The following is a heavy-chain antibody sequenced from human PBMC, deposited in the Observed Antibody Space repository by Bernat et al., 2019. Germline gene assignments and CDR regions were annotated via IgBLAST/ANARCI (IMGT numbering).Heavy chain of an antibody. CDR1: GYTFTNYA. CDR2: INAGDGNM. D-gene: IGHD6-19*01. Sequence: QVQLVQSGAEVKKPGASVKVSCKASGYTFTNYAIHWVRQAPGQRLEWMGWINAGDGNMKYSQKFQGRVTITWDRSAGTAYMELSSLTSEDTAIYFCARGWAVGGCATYFDYWGQGTLVIVSS. J-gene: IGHJ4*02. CDR3: ARGWAVGGCATYFDY. V-gene: IGHV1-3*01.